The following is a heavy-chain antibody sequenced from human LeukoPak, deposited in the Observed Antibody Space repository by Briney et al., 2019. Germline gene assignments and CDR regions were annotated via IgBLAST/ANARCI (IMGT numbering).Heavy chain of an antibody. CDR1: GFTFSSYE. CDR2: ISSSGSTI. V-gene: IGHV3-48*03. CDR3: ARGGSYLSAFDI. J-gene: IGHJ3*02. D-gene: IGHD1-26*01. Sequence: GGSLRLSCAASGFTFSSYEMNWVRQAPGKGLEWVSYISSSGSTIYYADSVKGRFTISRGNAKNSLYLQMNSLRAEDTAVYYCARGGSYLSAFDIWGQGTMVTVSS.